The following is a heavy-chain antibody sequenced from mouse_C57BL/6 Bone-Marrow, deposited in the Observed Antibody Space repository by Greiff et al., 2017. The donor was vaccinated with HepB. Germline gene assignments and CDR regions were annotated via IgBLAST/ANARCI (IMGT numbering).Heavy chain of an antibody. CDR2: IWTGGGT. Sequence: VQLQQSGPGLVAPSQSLSITCTVSGFSLTSYAISWVRQPPGKGLEWLGVIWTGGGTNYNSALKSRLSISKDNSKSQVFLKMNSLQTDDTARYYCARNKNYGRGWYFDVWGTGTTVTVSS. D-gene: IGHD1-1*01. CDR1: GFSLTSYA. CDR3: ARNKNYGRGWYFDV. J-gene: IGHJ1*03. V-gene: IGHV2-9-1*01.